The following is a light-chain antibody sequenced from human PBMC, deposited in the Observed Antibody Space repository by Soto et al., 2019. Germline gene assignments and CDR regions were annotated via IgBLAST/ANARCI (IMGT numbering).Light chain of an antibody. Sequence: QSVLTQPPSASGTPGQRVTISCSGSSSNIGSNYVYWYQQLPGTAPKLLIYRNNQRPSGVPGRFSGSKSGTSASLAISGLRSEDEADYYCAAWDDSLSGPWVFGGGTKVTVL. CDR3: AAWDDSLSGPWV. V-gene: IGLV1-47*01. J-gene: IGLJ3*02. CDR1: SSNIGSNY. CDR2: RNN.